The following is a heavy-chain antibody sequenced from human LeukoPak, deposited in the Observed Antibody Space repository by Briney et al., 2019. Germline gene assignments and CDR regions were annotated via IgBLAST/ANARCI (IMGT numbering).Heavy chain of an antibody. CDR2: IYYTGST. CDR1: GGSISSYY. D-gene: IGHD1-1*01. Sequence: SETLSLTCTVSGGSISSYYWSWIRQPPGKGLEWVGYIYYTGSTNYNPSLKSRVTISVDTSKNQFSLKLRSVTAADTAVYYCARFRTNKYCLDYWGQGTLVTVSS. CDR3: ARFRTNKYCLDY. J-gene: IGHJ4*02. V-gene: IGHV4-59*08.